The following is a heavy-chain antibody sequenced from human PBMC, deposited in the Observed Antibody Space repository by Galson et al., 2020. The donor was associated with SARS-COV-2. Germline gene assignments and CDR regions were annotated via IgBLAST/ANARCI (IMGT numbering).Heavy chain of an antibody. J-gene: IGHJ4*02. V-gene: IGHV3-23*01. CDR1: GFTFSSYA. Sequence: SCVVSGFTFSSYAMSWVRQAPGKGLEWVSAISGSGGSTFYADSVKGRFAISRDNSKNTLDLQMNSLRAEDTAIYYCAKYFYESSGYSSFDYWGQGTLVTVSS. CDR3: AKYFYESSGYSSFDY. D-gene: IGHD3-22*01. CDR2: ISGSGGST.